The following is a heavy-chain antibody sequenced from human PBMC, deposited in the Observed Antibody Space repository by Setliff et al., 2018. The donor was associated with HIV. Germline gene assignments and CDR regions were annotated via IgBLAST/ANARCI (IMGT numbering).Heavy chain of an antibody. V-gene: IGHV4-39*07. CDR1: GDSFSSNTNH. Sequence: SETLSLTCTVSGDSFSSNTNHWGWIRQPPGKGLEWIGNIFHSGTTYYNPSLKSRVTIAIDTSKNQFSLKLTSLTAADTAVYFCARDPHYYDRSGHYSWFYFDYWGQGTLVTAPQ. J-gene: IGHJ4*02. CDR2: IFHSGTT. D-gene: IGHD3-22*01. CDR3: ARDPHYYDRSGHYSWFYFDY.